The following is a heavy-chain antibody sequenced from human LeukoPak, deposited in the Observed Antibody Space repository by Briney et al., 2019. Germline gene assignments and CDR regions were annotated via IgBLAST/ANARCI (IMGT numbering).Heavy chain of an antibody. V-gene: IGHV3-7*01. CDR2: IKQDGSEK. Sequence: GGSLRLSCAAPGFTFSSYWMSWVRQAPGKGLEWVANIKQDGSEKHYVDSVKGRFTISRDNARNSLYVQMNSLRPEDTAVYYCARSHTATDFPLNDYWGQGTLVTVSS. D-gene: IGHD1-14*01. J-gene: IGHJ4*02. CDR1: GFTFSSYW. CDR3: ARSHTATDFPLNDY.